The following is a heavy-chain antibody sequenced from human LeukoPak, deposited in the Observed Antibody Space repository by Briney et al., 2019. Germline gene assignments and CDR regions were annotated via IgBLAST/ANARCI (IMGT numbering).Heavy chain of an antibody. CDR3: ARDPEAVAVYYFDY. J-gene: IGHJ4*02. CDR2: LSGSGSTT. Sequence: GGSLRLSCAASGFSFSSNGMSWVRQAPGKGLEWVSTLSGSGSTTYYADSVKGRFTISRDISKNTLFLQMNSLRAEDTAVYYCARDPEAVAVYYFDYWGQGTLVTVSS. V-gene: IGHV3-23*01. D-gene: IGHD6-19*01. CDR1: GFSFSSNG.